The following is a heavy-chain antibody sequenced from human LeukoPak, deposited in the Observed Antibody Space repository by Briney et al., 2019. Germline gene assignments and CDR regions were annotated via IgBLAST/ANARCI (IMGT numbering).Heavy chain of an antibody. J-gene: IGHJ4*02. CDR2: IYYSGST. CDR3: ARGDPLYGDAVYYFDY. D-gene: IGHD4-17*01. V-gene: IGHV4-39*01. Sequence: SETLSLTCTVSGGSISSSSYYWGWIRQPPGKGLEWIGSIYYSGSTYYNPSLKSRVTISVDTSKNQFSLKLSSVTAADTAVYYCARGDPLYGDAVYYFDYRGQGTLVTVSS. CDR1: GGSISSSSYY.